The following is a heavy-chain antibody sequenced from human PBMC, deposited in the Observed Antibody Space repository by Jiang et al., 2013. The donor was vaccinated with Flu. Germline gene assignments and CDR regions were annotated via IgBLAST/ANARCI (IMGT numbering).Heavy chain of an antibody. CDR1: GGSMSSYY. Sequence: GSGLVKPSETLSLTCIVSGGSMSSYYWSWIRQPPGKGLEWIGSIYYSGNTNYNPSLKSRIAISVDTSKNQFSLKVSSVTAADTAIYYCARAYYGTHFDYWARAPGHRLL. D-gene: IGHD3-10*01. J-gene: IGHJ4*03. CDR3: ARAYYGTHFDY. V-gene: IGHV4-59*01. CDR2: IYYSGNT.